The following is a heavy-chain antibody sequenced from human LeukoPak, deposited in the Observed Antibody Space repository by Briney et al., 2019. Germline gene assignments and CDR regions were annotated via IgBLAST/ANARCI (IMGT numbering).Heavy chain of an antibody. Sequence: GGSLRLSCAASGFTVNSNYMSWVRQAPGEGLEWGSIIYSGGSTYYTNSVKGRFTISRDNSKNTLYLQMNSLRAEDTAVYYCAGLDRYWGQGTLVTVSS. CDR1: GFTVNSNY. V-gene: IGHV3-66*01. J-gene: IGHJ4*02. CDR3: AGLDRY. CDR2: IYSGGST.